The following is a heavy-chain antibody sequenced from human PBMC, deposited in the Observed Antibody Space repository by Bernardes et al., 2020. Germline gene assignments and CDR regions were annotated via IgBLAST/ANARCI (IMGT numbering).Heavy chain of an antibody. CDR2: MNQDGSEK. J-gene: IGHJ5*02. Sequence: GSLRLSCAASGFTFSTYWMTWVRQAPGKGLEWVANMNQDGSEKYYVDSVKGRFTISRDNAKNSLYLQMNSLRAEDTAVYYCARDLKLDPWGQGTLVTVSS. V-gene: IGHV3-7*01. CDR3: ARDLKLDP. CDR1: GFTFSTYW.